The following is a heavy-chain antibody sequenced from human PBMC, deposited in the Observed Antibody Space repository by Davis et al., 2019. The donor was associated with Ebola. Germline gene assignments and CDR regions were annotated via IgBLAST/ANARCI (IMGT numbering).Heavy chain of an antibody. Sequence: ESLKISCAASGFTVSTSYMSWIRQPPGKGLEWIGEINHSGSTNYNPSLKSRVTISVDTSKNQFSLKLSSVTAADTAVYYCARATDEDFDYWGQGTLVTVSS. J-gene: IGHJ4*02. CDR1: GFTVSTSY. V-gene: IGHV4-34*01. CDR3: ARATDEDFDY. CDR2: INHSGST.